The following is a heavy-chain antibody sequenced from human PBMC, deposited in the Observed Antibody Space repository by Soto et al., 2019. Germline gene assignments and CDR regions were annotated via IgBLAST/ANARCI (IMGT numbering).Heavy chain of an antibody. J-gene: IGHJ6*02. Sequence: GGSLRLSCAASGFTFSRYGMHWVRQAPGKGLEWVAVIWYDGSDKYYADSVKGRFTISRDNSKNTLYLQMNSLRAEDTAVYYCARGGLQGVYYGMDVWGQGTTVTVSS. D-gene: IGHD4-4*01. CDR1: GFTFSRYG. V-gene: IGHV3-33*01. CDR2: IWYDGSDK. CDR3: ARGGLQGVYYGMDV.